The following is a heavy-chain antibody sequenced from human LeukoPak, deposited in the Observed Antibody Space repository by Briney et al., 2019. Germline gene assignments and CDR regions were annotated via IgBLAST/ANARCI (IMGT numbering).Heavy chain of an antibody. CDR3: ARVAAAGTDPGAFDI. V-gene: IGHV4-34*04. CDR2: INHSGNT. J-gene: IGHJ3*02. CDR1: GGSFGGYY. D-gene: IGHD6-13*01. Sequence: PSETLSLTCVVYGGSFGGYYWSWIRQPPGKGLEWIGEINHSGNTNDNPSHKSRATISVDTSKNQSSLKLRSVTAADTAVYYCARVAAAGTDPGAFDIWGQGTMVTVSS.